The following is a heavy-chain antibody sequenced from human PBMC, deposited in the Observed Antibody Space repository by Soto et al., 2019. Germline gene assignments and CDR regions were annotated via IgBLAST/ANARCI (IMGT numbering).Heavy chain of an antibody. CDR1: GYTLTELS. D-gene: IGHD2-2*01. CDR2: FDPEDGET. V-gene: IGHV1-24*01. CDR3: AITYCSSTSFYRKYGMDV. Sequence: ASVKVSCKVSGYTLTELSMHWVRQAPGKGLEWMGGFDPEDGETIYAQKFQGRVTMTEDTSTDTAYMELSSLRSEDTAVYYCAITYCSSTSFYRKYGMDVWGQGTTVTVSS. J-gene: IGHJ6*02.